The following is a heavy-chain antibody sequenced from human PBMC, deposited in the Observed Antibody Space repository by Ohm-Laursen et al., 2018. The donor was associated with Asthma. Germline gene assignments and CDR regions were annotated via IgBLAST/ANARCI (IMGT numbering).Heavy chain of an antibody. J-gene: IGHJ3*02. CDR3: AREDQQDAFDI. CDR1: GFTFSSYG. V-gene: IGHV3-30*03. Sequence: SLRLSCTASGFTFSSYGLHWVRQAPGKGLEWVAVISCDGSEKYYADSVKGRFTISRDNSKNTLYLQMNSLRAEDTAVYYCAREDQQDAFDIWGQGALVSVSS. CDR2: ISCDGSEK. D-gene: IGHD2-2*01.